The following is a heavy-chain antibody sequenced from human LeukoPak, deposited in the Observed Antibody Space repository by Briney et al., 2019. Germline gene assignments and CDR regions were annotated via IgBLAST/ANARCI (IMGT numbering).Heavy chain of an antibody. CDR2: IIPILGIA. J-gene: IGHJ4*02. CDR3: ARDMDYYGSGSYGY. CDR1: GGTFSSYA. V-gene: IGHV1-69*04. Sequence: SVKVSCKASGGTFSSYAISWVRQAPGQGLEWMGRIIPILGIANYAQKFQGRVTITADKSTSTAYMELSSLRSGDTAVYYCARDMDYYGSGSYGYWGQGTLVTVSS. D-gene: IGHD3-10*01.